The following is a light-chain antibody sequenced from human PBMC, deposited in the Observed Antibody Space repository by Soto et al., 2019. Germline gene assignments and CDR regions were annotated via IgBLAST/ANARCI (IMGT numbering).Light chain of an antibody. J-gene: IGLJ1*01. V-gene: IGLV1-47*02. CDR3: AAWDDSLSGYV. Sequence: SALTQPPSASGTPGQRVTISCSGSSSNIGANYVYWYQHLPGTAPKLLIHSNNQRPSGVPDRFSGSKSGTSASLAISGLRSDDEADYYCAAWDDSLSGYVFGTGTKVTVL. CDR1: SSNIGANY. CDR2: SNN.